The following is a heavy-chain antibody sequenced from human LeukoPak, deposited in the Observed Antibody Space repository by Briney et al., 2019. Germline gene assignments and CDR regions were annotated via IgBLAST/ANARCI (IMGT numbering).Heavy chain of an antibody. D-gene: IGHD3-10*02. J-gene: IGHJ6*04. Sequence: PGGSLRLSCAASGFTFSSYGMSWVRQAPGKGLEWVSAISGSGGSTYHADSVKGRFTISRDNAKNSLYLQMNSLRAEDTAVYYCAELGITMIGGVWGKGTTVTISS. CDR2: ISGSGGST. V-gene: IGHV3-23*01. CDR3: AELGITMIGGV. CDR1: GFTFSSYG.